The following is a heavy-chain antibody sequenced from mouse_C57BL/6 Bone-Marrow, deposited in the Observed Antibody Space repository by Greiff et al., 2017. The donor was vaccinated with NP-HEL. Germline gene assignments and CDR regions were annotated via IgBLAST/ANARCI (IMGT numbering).Heavy chain of an antibody. CDR3: ARWYGSSLPYWYFDV. CDR2: INPNNGGT. D-gene: IGHD1-1*01. J-gene: IGHJ1*03. Sequence: EVQLQQSGPELVKPGASVKISCKASGYTFTDYYMNWVKQSHGKSLEWIGDINPNNGGTSYNQKFKGKATLTVDKSSSTAYMELRSLTSEDSAVYYCARWYGSSLPYWYFDVWGTGTTVTVSS. V-gene: IGHV1-26*01. CDR1: GYTFTDYY.